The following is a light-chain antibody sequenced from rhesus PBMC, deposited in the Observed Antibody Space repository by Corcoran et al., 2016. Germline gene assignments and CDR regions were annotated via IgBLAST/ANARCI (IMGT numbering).Light chain of an antibody. J-gene: IGKJ1*01. CDR2: PTY. CDR3: QQYYDLWT. Sequence: IVMTQSPATLSLSPGETANLSCRASETVDSHLAWYQQKPGQVPNLPVHPTYFRATGIPDRFSGSGSTTELPLTITSLEPEDVGVYFCQQYYDLWTFGQGTKVEIK. V-gene: IGKV3-40*03. CDR1: ETVDSH.